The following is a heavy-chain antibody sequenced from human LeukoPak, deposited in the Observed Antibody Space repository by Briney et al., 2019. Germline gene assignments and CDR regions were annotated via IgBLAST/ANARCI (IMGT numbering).Heavy chain of an antibody. D-gene: IGHD2-21*01. J-gene: IGHJ4*02. CDR2: INPSGGST. V-gene: IGHV1-46*01. CDR1: GYTFTSYY. CDR3: ANGVHGDYSSLLR. Sequence: ASVKVSCKASGYTFTSYYMHWVRQAPGQGLEWMGIINPSGGSTSYAQKFQGRVTMTWDTSTSTVYMELSSLRSEDTAVYYCANGVHGDYSSLLRWGQGTLVTVSS.